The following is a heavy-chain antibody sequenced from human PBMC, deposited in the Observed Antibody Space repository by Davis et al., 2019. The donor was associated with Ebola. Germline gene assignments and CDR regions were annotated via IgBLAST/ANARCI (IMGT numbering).Heavy chain of an antibody. J-gene: IGHJ5*02. CDR3: ARLGYCSGGSCTNWFEP. Sequence: WESLKTPRKGSGYSFTSYWIAWVRQIPGKGPEWMGIICPCDSDTRYSPSFQGQVTISADKSISTAYLQWSSLKASDTAMFYCARLGYCSGGSCTNWFEPWGQGTLVTVSS. V-gene: IGHV5-51*01. D-gene: IGHD2-15*01. CDR1: GYSFTSYW. CDR2: ICPCDSDT.